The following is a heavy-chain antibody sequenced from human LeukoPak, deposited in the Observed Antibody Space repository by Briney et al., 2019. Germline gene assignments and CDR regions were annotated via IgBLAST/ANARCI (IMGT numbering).Heavy chain of an antibody. CDR3: AREGGSSGRYPFDY. CDR2: IYTSGST. V-gene: IGHV4-4*07. Sequence: SETLSLTCTVSGGSISSYYWSWIRQPAGKGLEWIGRIYTSGSTNYNPSLKSRVTMSVDTSKNQFSLKLSSVTAADTAVYYCAREGGSSGRYPFDYWGQGTLVTVSS. J-gene: IGHJ4*02. CDR1: GGSISSYY. D-gene: IGHD6-19*01.